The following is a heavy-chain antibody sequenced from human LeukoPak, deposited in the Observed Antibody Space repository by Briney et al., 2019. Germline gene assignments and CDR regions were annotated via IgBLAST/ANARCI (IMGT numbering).Heavy chain of an antibody. CDR2: INHSGSN. V-gene: IGHV4-34*01. CDR1: GESFSDYY. CDR3: ARGSREEAAMVTSTTFDS. J-gene: IGHJ4*02. Sequence: SETLSLTCSVHGESFSDYYWSWIRQPPGKGLGWIGEINHSGSNNYNPSLKSRVTISVDTSKTQFPLKLSSVTAADTAVYYCARGSREEAAMVTSTTFDSWGQGTLVTVSS. D-gene: IGHD5-18*01.